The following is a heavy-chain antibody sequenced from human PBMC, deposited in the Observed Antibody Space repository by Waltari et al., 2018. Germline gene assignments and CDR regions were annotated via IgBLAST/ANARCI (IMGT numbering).Heavy chain of an antibody. CDR2: IYYSGST. Sequence: QVQLQESGPGLVKPSETLSLTCTVSGGSISSSYWSWIRQPPGKGLEWIGYIYYSGSTNYNPSLKSRVTISVDTSKNQFSLKLSSVTAADTAVYYCARDLGPGGSYLFHWGQGTLVTVSS. D-gene: IGHD3-10*01. CDR3: ARDLGPGGSYLFH. J-gene: IGHJ4*02. V-gene: IGHV4-59*01. CDR1: GGSISSSY.